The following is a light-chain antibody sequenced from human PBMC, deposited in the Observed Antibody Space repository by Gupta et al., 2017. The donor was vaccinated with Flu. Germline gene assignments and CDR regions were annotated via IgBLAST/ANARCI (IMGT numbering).Light chain of an antibody. Sequence: IQMTQFPSSLSASVGDRVTITCRASQRINTYLNWYQQKPGKAPNLLISAASTLRSGVPSRFSGSGYGTDFTLTISGRQPEDFASYYCQQSDSHLPGTFGQGTKMEIK. CDR2: AAS. CDR1: QRINTY. V-gene: IGKV1-39*01. CDR3: QQSDSHLPGT. J-gene: IGKJ2*01.